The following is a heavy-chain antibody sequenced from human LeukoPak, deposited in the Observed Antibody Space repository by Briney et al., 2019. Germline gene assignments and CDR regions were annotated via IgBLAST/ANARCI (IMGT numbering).Heavy chain of an antibody. J-gene: IGHJ4*02. Sequence: GGSLRLSCAASGFTFSSYEMNWVRQAPGKGLEWVSYISSSGSTIYYADSVKGRFTISRDNAKNSLYLQMNSLRAEDTAVYYCARVQGPLKGSYYYDSSGYYWGGYYFDYWGQGTLVTVSS. CDR2: ISSSGSTI. D-gene: IGHD3-22*01. V-gene: IGHV3-48*03. CDR1: GFTFSSYE. CDR3: ARVQGPLKGSYYYDSSGYYWGGYYFDY.